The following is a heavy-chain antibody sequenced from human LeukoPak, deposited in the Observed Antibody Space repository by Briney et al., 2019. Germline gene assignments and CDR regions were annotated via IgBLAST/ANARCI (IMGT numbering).Heavy chain of an antibody. CDR1: GGSFSAYY. CDR3: ASCSGGSCHYFDY. D-gene: IGHD2-15*01. CDR2: INHSGST. Sequence: PSETLSLTCVVYGGSFSAYYWNWIRQPPGKGLEWIGEINHSGSTNYKPSLKSRVTISVDTSKNQFSLKLSSVTAADTAVYYCASCSGGSCHYFDYWGQGTLVTVSS. V-gene: IGHV4-34*01. J-gene: IGHJ4*02.